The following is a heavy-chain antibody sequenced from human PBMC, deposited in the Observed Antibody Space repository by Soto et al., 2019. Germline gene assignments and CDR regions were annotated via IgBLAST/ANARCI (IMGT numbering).Heavy chain of an antibody. CDR1: GFTFSSYA. V-gene: IGHV3-23*01. Sequence: GGSLRLSCAASGFTFSSYAMSWVRQAPGKGLEWVSAISGSGGSTYYADSVKGRFTISRDNSKSTLFLQMNGLRADDTAVYFCAKAGRGLDMFMDSWGQGTLVTVSS. CDR2: ISGSGGST. CDR3: AKAGRGLDMFMDS. D-gene: IGHD3-10*01. J-gene: IGHJ4*02.